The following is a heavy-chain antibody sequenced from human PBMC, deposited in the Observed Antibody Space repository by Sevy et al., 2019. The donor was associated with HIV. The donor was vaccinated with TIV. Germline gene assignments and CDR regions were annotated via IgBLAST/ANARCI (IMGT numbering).Heavy chain of an antibody. V-gene: IGHV3-23*01. J-gene: IGHJ4*02. Sequence: GGSLRLSRAAAGFNFNNYAMTWVRQAPGKGLEWGSGISFSGSKTYYAESVKRRFSISRDPSKNTLYLQMNNVRVEDTAVYFCAKTPFMDFWNDYYSFYFDFWGQGTLVTVSS. D-gene: IGHD3-3*01. CDR3: AKTPFMDFWNDYYSFYFDF. CDR1: GFNFNNYA. CDR2: ISFSGSKT.